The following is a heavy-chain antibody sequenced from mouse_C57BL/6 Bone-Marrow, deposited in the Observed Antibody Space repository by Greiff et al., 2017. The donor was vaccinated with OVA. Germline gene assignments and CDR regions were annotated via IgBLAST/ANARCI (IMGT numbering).Heavy chain of an antibody. CDR1: GFTFSSYA. CDR2: ISSGGDYI. Sequence: EVQLVESGEGLVKPGGSLKLSCAASGFTFSSYAMSWVRQTPEKRLEWVAYISSGGDYIYYADTVKGRFTISRDNARNTLYLQMSSLKSEDTARYYCTRRSLLWSFDYWGQGTTLTVSS. J-gene: IGHJ2*01. V-gene: IGHV5-9-1*02. D-gene: IGHD1-1*02. CDR3: TRRSLLWSFDY.